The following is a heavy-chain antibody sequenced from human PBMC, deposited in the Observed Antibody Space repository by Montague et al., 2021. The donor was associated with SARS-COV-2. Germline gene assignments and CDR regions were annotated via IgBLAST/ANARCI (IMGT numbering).Heavy chain of an antibody. CDR1: GGSFSGYY. Sequence: SETLSLTCAVYGGSFSGYYWSWIRQPPGKGREWIGEINHSGSTNYNPSLKSRVTISVHTSKNQFTLKLSPVTAADTAVYYCARVRYYGSGTSLGMDVWGQGTMVTVSS. D-gene: IGHD3-10*01. CDR2: INHSGST. V-gene: IGHV4-34*01. CDR3: ARVRYYGSGTSLGMDV. J-gene: IGHJ6*02.